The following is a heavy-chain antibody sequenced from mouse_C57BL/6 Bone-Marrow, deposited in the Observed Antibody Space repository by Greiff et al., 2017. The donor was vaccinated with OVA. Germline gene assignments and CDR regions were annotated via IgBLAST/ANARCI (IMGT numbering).Heavy chain of an antibody. Sequence: VQLQQPGAELVKPGASVKMSCKASGYTFTSYWITWVKQRPGQGLEWIGDIYPGSGSTNYNEKFKSKATLIVDTSSSTAYMQLSSLTSEDSAVYYCARGRLRRGGFDYWGQGTTLTVSS. CDR1: GYTFTSYW. V-gene: IGHV1-55*01. CDR3: ARGRLRRGGFDY. CDR2: IYPGSGST. J-gene: IGHJ2*01. D-gene: IGHD2-4*01.